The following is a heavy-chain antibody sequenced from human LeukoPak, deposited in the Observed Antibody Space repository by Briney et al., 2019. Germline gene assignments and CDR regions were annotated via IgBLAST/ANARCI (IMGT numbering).Heavy chain of an antibody. V-gene: IGHV4-34*01. CDR3: ARHSGGYYDSSGYYSAPYYFDY. J-gene: IGHJ4*02. D-gene: IGHD3-22*01. Sequence: SSETLSLTCAVYGGSFSGYYWSWIRQPPGKGLEWIGEINHSGSTNYNPSLKSRVTISVDTSKNQFSLKLSSVTAADTAVYYCARHSGGYYDSSGYYSAPYYFDYWGQGTLVTVSS. CDR1: GGSFSGYY. CDR2: INHSGST.